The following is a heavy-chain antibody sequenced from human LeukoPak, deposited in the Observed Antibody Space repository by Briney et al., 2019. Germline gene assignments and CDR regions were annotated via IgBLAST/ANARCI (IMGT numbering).Heavy chain of an antibody. CDR1: GFLVSSDY. D-gene: IGHD2-21*02. CDR2: IHASGKT. J-gene: IGHJ3*02. Sequence: GGSLRLSCAASGFLVSSDYMGWVRQAPGKGLECVSLIHASGKTYFPDSVKGRFTVSRDNSKNTLYLQMNSLRAEDTAVYYCARCSGDCYYGFDIWGQGTMVTVSS. CDR3: ARCSGDCYYGFDI. V-gene: IGHV3-53*01.